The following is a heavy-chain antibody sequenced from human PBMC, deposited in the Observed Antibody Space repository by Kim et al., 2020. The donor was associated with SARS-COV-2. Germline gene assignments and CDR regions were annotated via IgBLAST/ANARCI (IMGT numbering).Heavy chain of an antibody. J-gene: IGHJ3*02. D-gene: IGHD1-26*01. CDR3: ARGRKPRYGYAYDI. V-gene: IGHV4-4*09. Sequence: SETLSLTCSVSGDSIIDYYWSWIRQPPGKELEFIGYIYSSGSTTYSPSLKSRVTMSVDTSKNHFSLTLNSVTAADTALYFCARGRKPRYGYAYDIWVQGT. CDR2: IYSSGST. CDR1: GDSIIDYY.